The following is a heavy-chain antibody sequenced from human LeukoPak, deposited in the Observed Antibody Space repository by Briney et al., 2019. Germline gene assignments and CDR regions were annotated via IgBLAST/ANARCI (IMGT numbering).Heavy chain of an antibody. J-gene: IGHJ3*02. CDR1: GFSLSTSGMC. D-gene: IGHD1-26*01. V-gene: IGHV2-70*17. CDR3: ARSGSYFSAFDI. Sequence: SGPTLVKPTQTLTLTCTFSGFSLSTSGMCVSWIRQPPGKALEWLARIDWDDDKFYSTSLKTRLTISKDTSKNQMVLTMTNMDPVDTATYYCARSGSYFSAFDIWGQGTMVTVSS. CDR2: IDWDDDK.